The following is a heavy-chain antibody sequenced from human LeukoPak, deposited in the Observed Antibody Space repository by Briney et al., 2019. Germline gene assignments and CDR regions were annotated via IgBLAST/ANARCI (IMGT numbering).Heavy chain of an antibody. D-gene: IGHD4-23*01. CDR3: ARYYGGKGYY. V-gene: IGHV4-59*01. J-gene: IGHJ4*02. Sequence: SETLSLTCTVSGGSISSYYWSWIRQPPGKGLEWIGYISYSGSTNYNPSLKSRVTISVDTSKNQFSLKMTSVTAADTAVYYCARYYGGKGYYWGQGTLVTVSS. CDR1: GGSISSYY. CDR2: ISYSGST.